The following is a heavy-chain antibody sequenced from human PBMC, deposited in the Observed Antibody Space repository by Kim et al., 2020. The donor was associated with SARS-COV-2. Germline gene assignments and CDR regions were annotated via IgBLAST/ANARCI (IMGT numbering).Heavy chain of an antibody. D-gene: IGHD2-15*01. J-gene: IGHJ6*02. CDR3: ARAHEQKDIVVVVAATNYYYYGMDV. V-gene: IGHV1-46*01. CDR1: GYTFTSYY. Sequence: ASVKVSCKASGYTFTSYYMHWVRQAPGQGLEWMGIINPSGGSTSYAQKFQGRVTMTRDTSTSTVNMELSSLRSEDTAVYYCARAHEQKDIVVVVAATNYYYYGMDVWGQGTTVTVSS. CDR2: INPSGGST.